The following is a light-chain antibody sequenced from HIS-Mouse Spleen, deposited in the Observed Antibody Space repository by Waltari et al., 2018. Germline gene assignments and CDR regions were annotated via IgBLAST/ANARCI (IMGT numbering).Light chain of an antibody. CDR2: EDS. CDR1: ALPKQY. V-gene: IGLV3-10*01. CDR3: YSTDSSGNHRV. Sequence: SYELTQPPSVSVSPGQTARITCPGDALPKQYAYWYQQKSGQAPVLVIYEDSKRPSGIPERFSGYSSGTMATLTISGAQVEDEADYYCYSTDSSGNHRVFGGGTKLTVL. J-gene: IGLJ2*01.